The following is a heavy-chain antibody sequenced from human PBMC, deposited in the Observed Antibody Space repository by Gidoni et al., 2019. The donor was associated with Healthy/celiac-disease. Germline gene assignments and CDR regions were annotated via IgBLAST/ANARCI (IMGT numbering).Heavy chain of an antibody. CDR1: GGTFSNDA. Sequence: QLQPVQSRAEVKKPGSAVKIPCKASGGTFSNDAISWVRQAPGQGLEWLGGIIPIFGTANYAQKFQGRVTITGDESTSTAYMELSSLRSEVTAVYYCARQTLGSGYYYGFLDAFDIWGQGTMVTVSS. V-gene: IGHV1-69*01. CDR3: ARQTLGSGYYYGFLDAFDI. CDR2: IIPIFGTA. J-gene: IGHJ3*02. D-gene: IGHD3-22*01.